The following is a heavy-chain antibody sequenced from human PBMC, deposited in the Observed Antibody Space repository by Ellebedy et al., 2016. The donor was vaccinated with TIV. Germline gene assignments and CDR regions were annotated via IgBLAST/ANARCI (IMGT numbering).Heavy chain of an antibody. Sequence: ASVKVSCXASGYTFTGYYMHWVRQAPGQGLEWMGWINPNSGGTNYAQKFQGRVTMTRDTSISTAYMELSRLRSDDTAVYYCARDANWNYPDLFDYWGQGTLVTVSS. CDR2: INPNSGGT. D-gene: IGHD1-7*01. V-gene: IGHV1-2*02. CDR1: GYTFTGYY. CDR3: ARDANWNYPDLFDY. J-gene: IGHJ4*02.